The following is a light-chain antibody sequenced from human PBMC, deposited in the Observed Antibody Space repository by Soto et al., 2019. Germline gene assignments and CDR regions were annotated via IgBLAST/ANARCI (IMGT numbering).Light chain of an antibody. CDR1: QSVNNY. J-gene: IGKJ3*01. Sequence: EIVLTQPPATLSLSPGERATLSCSASQSVNNYLSWYQQRPGQAPRLLIYDASYRATGIPARFSGSGSGTDFTLTISSLEPEDFAVYYCQHRNNRPFSFGPGTKVDNK. CDR3: QHRNNRPFS. CDR2: DAS. V-gene: IGKV3-11*01.